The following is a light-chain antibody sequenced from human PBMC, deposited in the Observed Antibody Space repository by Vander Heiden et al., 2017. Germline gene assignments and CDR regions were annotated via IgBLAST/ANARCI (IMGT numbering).Light chain of an antibody. CDR2: AAS. V-gene: IGKV1-39*01. CDR3: LQKDTTALT. CDR1: QGISNY. Sequence: DIQMTQSPSSLSASVGDRVTITCRASQGISNYLNWYQQKPGKAPKLLIYAASNLQSGVPSRFSGSGSGTDFTLTISKLQPEDIATYYSLQKDTTALTFGGGTKVEI. J-gene: IGKJ4*01.